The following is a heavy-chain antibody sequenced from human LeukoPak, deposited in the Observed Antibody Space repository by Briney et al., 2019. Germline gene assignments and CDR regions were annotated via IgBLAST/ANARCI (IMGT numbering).Heavy chain of an antibody. V-gene: IGHV4-39*01. D-gene: IGHD5-18*01. CDR3: ARAQLWLPFDY. J-gene: IGHJ4*02. Sequence: SDTLSPTCTLSAASISISSYYWGWIRQPPGKGLEWIGSIYFSGSTYYNPSLKSRVTISVDPTKTQFSLKLSSVTAAATAVYYCARAQLWLPFDYWGQGTLVTVSS. CDR2: IYFSGST. CDR1: AASISISSYY.